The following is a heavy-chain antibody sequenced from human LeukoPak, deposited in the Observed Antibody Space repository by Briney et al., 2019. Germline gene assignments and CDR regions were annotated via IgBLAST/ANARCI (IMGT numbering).Heavy chain of an antibody. J-gene: IGHJ4*02. CDR2: LSGSGGSS. D-gene: IGHD2-2*01. CDR3: AREKKNQLLTLDY. V-gene: IGHV3-23*01. CDR1: GFTFSSYA. Sequence: GGSLRLSCAASGFTFSSYAMSWVRQAPGQGLEWVSALSGSGGSSYYADSVKGRFTISRDNSKNSLYLQMHSLRAEALAVSSWAREKKNQLLTLDYWGQGTLVTVSS.